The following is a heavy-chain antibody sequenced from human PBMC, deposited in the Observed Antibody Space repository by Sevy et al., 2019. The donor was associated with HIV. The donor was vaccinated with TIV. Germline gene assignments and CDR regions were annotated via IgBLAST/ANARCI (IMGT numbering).Heavy chain of an antibody. V-gene: IGHV3-48*03. CDR3: ARVDANYDKGFDP. Sequence: GGSLRLSCEASGFTFSSYEMNWVRQAPGKGLEWVSYISSSGTTIKYADSVKGRFTISRDNAKNSLYMQMNSLRAEDTYVYYCARVDANYDKGFDPWGQGTLVTVSS. CDR1: GFTFSSYE. J-gene: IGHJ5*02. CDR2: ISSSGTTI. D-gene: IGHD3-22*01.